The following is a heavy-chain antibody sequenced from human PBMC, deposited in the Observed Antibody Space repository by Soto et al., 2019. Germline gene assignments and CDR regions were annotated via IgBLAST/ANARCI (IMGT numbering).Heavy chain of an antibody. J-gene: IGHJ4*02. CDR3: ARVEYSYGYGYFDY. CDR2: IYYSGST. Sequence: SETLSLTCTVSGGSVNIGNYYWSWIRQPPGKGLEWIGYIYYSGSTNYNPSLKSRVTISVDTSKNQFSLKLSSVTAADTAVYYCARVEYSYGYGYFDYWGQGTLVTVSS. CDR1: GGSVNIGNYY. V-gene: IGHV4-61*01. D-gene: IGHD5-18*01.